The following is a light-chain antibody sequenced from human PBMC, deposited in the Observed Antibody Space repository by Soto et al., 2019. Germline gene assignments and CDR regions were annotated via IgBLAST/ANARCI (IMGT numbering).Light chain of an antibody. CDR2: EVS. CDR1: SSDVGVYNY. J-gene: IGLJ2*01. V-gene: IGLV2-8*01. Sequence: QSALTQPPSASGSPGQSVTISCTGTSSDVGVYNYVSWYQQHPGKAPKLMIFEVSKRPSGVPDRFSGSKSGNTASLTVSGLQAEDEADYHCSSYAGNNNKMVFGGGTKLTVL. CDR3: SSYAGNNNKMV.